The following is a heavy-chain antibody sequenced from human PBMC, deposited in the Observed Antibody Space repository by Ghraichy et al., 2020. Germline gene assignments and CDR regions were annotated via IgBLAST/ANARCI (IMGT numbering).Heavy chain of an antibody. CDR1: GGSISSGSYY. D-gene: IGHD5-24*01. CDR2: IYTSGST. Sequence: SLNISCTVSGGSISSGSYYWSWIRQPAGKGLEWIGRIYTSGSTNYNPSLKSRVTISVDTSKNQFSLKLSSVTAADTAVYYCARLLQLLNYFDYWGQGTLVTVSS. CDR3: ARLLQLLNYFDY. J-gene: IGHJ4*02. V-gene: IGHV4-61*02.